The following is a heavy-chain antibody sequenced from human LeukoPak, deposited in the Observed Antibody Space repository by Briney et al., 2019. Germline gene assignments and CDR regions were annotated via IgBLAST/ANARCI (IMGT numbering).Heavy chain of an antibody. CDR1: GLNFDDSA. Sequence: GGSLRLSCVASGLNFDDSAMHWVRQAPGEGLEWVSLISGDGGSTFYADSVKGRFSISRDNSKNSLYLQMNSLRPKDTAMYYCAKESGKFDYWGQGTLVAVSS. V-gene: IGHV3-43*02. CDR2: ISGDGGST. J-gene: IGHJ4*02. CDR3: AKESGKFDY.